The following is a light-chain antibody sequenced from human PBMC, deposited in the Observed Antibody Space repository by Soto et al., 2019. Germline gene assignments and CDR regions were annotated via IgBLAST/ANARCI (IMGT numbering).Light chain of an antibody. V-gene: IGLV2-14*01. CDR1: SSDVGGYNS. Sequence: QSALTQPASVSGSPGQSITISCTGTSSDVGGYNSVSWYQQHPGKAPKLMIYDVSNRPSGVSNRFSGSKSANTASLTISGLQAEDEADYYCSSYTSVSTPFYVFGTGTQVTVL. CDR2: DVS. J-gene: IGLJ1*01. CDR3: SSYTSVSTPFYV.